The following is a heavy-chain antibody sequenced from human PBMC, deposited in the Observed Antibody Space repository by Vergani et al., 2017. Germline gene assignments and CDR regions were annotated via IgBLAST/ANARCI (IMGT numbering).Heavy chain of an antibody. D-gene: IGHD2/OR15-2a*01. Sequence: DVQLAESGGGFFQPGGSLRLSCSASGFSFNSYCMHWVRQVPGKGLLWVSGIKSDGSITAYADSVKGRFTISRDSAQNTLYLQMNSLRVEDTGVYYCARARCIETCNMSNWLDSWGQGTLVTVSS. V-gene: IGHV3-74*03. CDR2: IKSDGSIT. CDR1: GFSFNSYC. CDR3: ARARCIETCNMSNWLDS. J-gene: IGHJ5*01.